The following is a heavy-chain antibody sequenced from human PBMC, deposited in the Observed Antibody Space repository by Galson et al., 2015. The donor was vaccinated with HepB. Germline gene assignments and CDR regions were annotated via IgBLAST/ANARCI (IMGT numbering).Heavy chain of an antibody. CDR2: IYSGGST. Sequence: SLRLSCAASGFTVSSNYMSWVRQAPGKGLEWVSVIYSGGSTYYADSVKGRFTIPRDNSKNTLYLQMNSLRAEDTAVYYCARDFSGGYDFWSGPPYYYYGMDVWGQGTTVTVSS. J-gene: IGHJ6*02. D-gene: IGHD3-3*01. V-gene: IGHV3-66*02. CDR3: ARDFSGGYDFWSGPPYYYYGMDV. CDR1: GFTVSSNY.